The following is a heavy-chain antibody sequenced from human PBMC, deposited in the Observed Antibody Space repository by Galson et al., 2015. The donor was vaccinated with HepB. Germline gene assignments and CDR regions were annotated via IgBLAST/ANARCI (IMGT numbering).Heavy chain of an antibody. CDR2: ISNDGSTE. CDR3: ARRAVTGTDILDSQIFDF. D-gene: IGHD1-20*01. J-gene: IGHJ4*02. Sequence: SLRLSCAASGFSFSAYHMHWVRQAPGKGLEWVAVISNDGSTEYYADSVKGRLTISRDNSKNTLYLQMSSLRPEDTAVYYCARRAVTGTDILDSQIFDFWGQGTLVSVSS. V-gene: IGHV3-30-3*01. CDR1: GFSFSAYH.